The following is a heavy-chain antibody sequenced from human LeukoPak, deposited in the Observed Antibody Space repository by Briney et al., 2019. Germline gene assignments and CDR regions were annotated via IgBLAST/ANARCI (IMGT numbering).Heavy chain of an antibody. CDR3: AKGDRGYYYDSSGAPIDY. Sequence: GGSLRLSCAASGFTFSSYAMSWVRQAPGKGLEWVSAISGSGGSTYFADSVKGRFTISRDNSKNTLYLQMNSLRAEDTAVYYCAKGDRGYYYDSSGAPIDYWGQGTLVTVSS. CDR1: GFTFSSYA. V-gene: IGHV3-23*01. J-gene: IGHJ4*02. CDR2: ISGSGGST. D-gene: IGHD3-22*01.